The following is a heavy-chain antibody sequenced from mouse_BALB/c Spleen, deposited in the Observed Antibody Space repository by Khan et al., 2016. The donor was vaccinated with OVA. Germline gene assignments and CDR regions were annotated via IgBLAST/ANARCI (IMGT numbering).Heavy chain of an antibody. CDR1: GYTFTSNT. Sequence: QVQLQQSGAEPAKPGASVKMSCTASGYTFTSNTMHWVKQRPGQGLEWIGDINPRSGYTHYNEKFNDKATLTADKSSITAYMQLSSLTSEDSAVYYCARWATAYAIAYWGQGTSVTVSS. V-gene: IGHV1-4*01. CDR2: INPRSGYT. J-gene: IGHJ4*01. D-gene: IGHD1-2*01. CDR3: ARWATAYAIAY.